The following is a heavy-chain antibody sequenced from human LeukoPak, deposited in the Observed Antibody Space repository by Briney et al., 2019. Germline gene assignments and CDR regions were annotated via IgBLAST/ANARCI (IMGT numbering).Heavy chain of an antibody. CDR1: GFTFEHYA. J-gene: IGHJ3*02. V-gene: IGHV3-43*02. CDR2: ITGDGGRT. D-gene: IGHD6-19*01. CDR3: AKDLAMAVAGDALEI. Sequence: PGGSLRLSCAASGFTFEHYAMHWVRQAPGKGLEWVSLITGDGGRTYYAGSVKGRFTISRDNSKNSLFLQMNSLRTEDTAWYYCAKDLAMAVAGDALEIWGQGTMVTVSS.